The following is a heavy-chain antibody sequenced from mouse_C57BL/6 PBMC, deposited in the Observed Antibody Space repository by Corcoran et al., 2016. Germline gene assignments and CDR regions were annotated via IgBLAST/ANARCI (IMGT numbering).Heavy chain of an antibody. CDR1: GYTFTSHW. Sequence: QVQLQQSGPELVRPGASVKISCKAPGYTFTSHWMQWVRQRPGQGLEWIGEIFPRSGNTYYNEKFKGKATLTADKSSSTAYMELRSLTSEDSAVYFCARDGMDSNLFDYWGQGTTLTVSS. V-gene: IGHV1-56*01. J-gene: IGHJ2*01. CDR2: IFPRSGNT. CDR3: ARDGMDSNLFDY. D-gene: IGHD2-5*01.